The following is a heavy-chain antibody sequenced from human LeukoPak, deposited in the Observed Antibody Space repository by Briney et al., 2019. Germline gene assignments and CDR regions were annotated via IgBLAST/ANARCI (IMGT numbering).Heavy chain of an antibody. D-gene: IGHD2-15*01. V-gene: IGHV4-39*02. CDR3: ARDRGPDCSGGSCWDY. CDR1: GGSISTGHYY. CDR2: IYYGGST. Sequence: PSETLSLTCTVSGGSISTGHYYWGWIRQPPGKGLEWIGSIYYGGSTYYNPSLKSRVTISVDTSKNQFSLKLSSVTAADTAVYYCARDRGPDCSGGSCWDYWGQGTQVTVSS. J-gene: IGHJ4*02.